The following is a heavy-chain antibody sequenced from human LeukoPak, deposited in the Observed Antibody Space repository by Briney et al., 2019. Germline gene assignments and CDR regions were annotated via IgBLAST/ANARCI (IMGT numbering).Heavy chain of an antibody. D-gene: IGHD3-22*01. Sequence: SGTLSLTCTVSGNSISSGDNYWSWIRQPAGKGLEWIGRIYTSGSTNYNPSLKSRVTISGDTSKNQFSLRLSSVTAADTAVYYCARASYSYDINGWVPFDYWGQGTLVTVSS. CDR2: IYTSGST. CDR3: ARASYSYDINGWVPFDY. J-gene: IGHJ4*02. V-gene: IGHV4-61*02. CDR1: GNSISSGDNY.